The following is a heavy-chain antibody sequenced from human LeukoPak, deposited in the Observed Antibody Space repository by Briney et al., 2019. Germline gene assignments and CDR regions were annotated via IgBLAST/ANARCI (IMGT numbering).Heavy chain of an antibody. J-gene: IGHJ4*02. CDR1: GFAFSSYW. CDR3: ARGSSGNWYRDYFDY. CDR2: IKQDGSEK. Sequence: GGSLRLSCAASGFAFSSYWMSWVRRAPGEGLEWVANIKQDGSEKYYVDSVEGRFTISRDNAKNSLYLQVNSLRAEDTAVYYCARGSSGNWYRDYFDYWGQGTLVTVSS. D-gene: IGHD6-13*01. V-gene: IGHV3-7*01.